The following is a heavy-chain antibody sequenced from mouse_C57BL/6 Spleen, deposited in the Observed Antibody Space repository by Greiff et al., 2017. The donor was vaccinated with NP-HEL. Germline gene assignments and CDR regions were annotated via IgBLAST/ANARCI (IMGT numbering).Heavy chain of an antibody. Sequence: VQLQQSGAELVKPGASVKTSRKASGYAFSSYWMNWVKQRPGKGLEWIGQIYPGDGDTNYNGKFKGKATLTADKSSSTAYMQLSSLTSEDSAVYFCARHGKDAMDYWGQGTSVTVSS. V-gene: IGHV1-80*01. CDR3: ARHGKDAMDY. CDR1: GYAFSSYW. J-gene: IGHJ4*01. CDR2: IYPGDGDT. D-gene: IGHD1-1*01.